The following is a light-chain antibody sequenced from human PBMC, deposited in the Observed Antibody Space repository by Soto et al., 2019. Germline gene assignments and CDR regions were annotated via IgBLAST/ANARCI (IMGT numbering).Light chain of an antibody. CDR2: GAS. CDR3: QQYFSTPPWT. Sequence: EIVLTQSPGTLSLSPGERATLSCSASQSVSSNCLVRYQQRPGQAPRRLIHGASSRATGIPDRFSGSGSETHITLTISKLELEDFALYYCQQYFSTPPWTFGQRTKVEIK. J-gene: IGKJ1*01. V-gene: IGKV3-20*01. CDR1: QSVSSNC.